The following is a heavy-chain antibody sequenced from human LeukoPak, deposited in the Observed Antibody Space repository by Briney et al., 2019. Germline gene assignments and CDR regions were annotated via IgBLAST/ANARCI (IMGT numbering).Heavy chain of an antibody. D-gene: IGHD1-26*01. CDR2: ISSSGSTI. CDR3: ARDLSGSYYDGGGNFDY. Sequence: PGGSLRLSCAASGFTFSIYEMNWVRQAPGKGLEWVSYISSSGSTIYYADSVKGRFTISRDNAKNSLYLQMNSLRAEDTAVYYCARDLSGSYYDGGGNFDYWGQGTLVTVSS. CDR1: GFTFSIYE. V-gene: IGHV3-48*03. J-gene: IGHJ4*02.